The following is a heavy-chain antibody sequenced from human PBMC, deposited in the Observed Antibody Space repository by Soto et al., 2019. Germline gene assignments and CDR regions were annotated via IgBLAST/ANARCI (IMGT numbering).Heavy chain of an antibody. D-gene: IGHD2-2*01. V-gene: IGHV4-39*01. Sequence: QLHLQESGPGLVKPSETLSLTCTVSGGSISSSSYYWGWIRQPPGKGLEWIGSIYYSGSTYYNPSLKSRVTISVDTSKNQFSLKLSSVTAADTAVYYCARQEVVPAAISSDFDYWGQGTLVTVSS. CDR2: IYYSGST. CDR1: GGSISSSSYY. J-gene: IGHJ4*02. CDR3: ARQEVVPAAISSDFDY.